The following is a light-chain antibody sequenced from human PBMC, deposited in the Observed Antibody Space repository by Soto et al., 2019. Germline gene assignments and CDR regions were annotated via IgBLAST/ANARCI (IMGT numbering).Light chain of an antibody. CDR1: QSVNNN. V-gene: IGKV3D-15*01. CDR2: GAS. Sequence: EIVMTQSPATLSVSPGERATLSCRTSQSVNNNLAWYQKKSGQAPRLLIYGASTRATGIPARFSGSGSGTKFTLTSSSLQSDDFAVYCYQQYNNWSSFGPGTKVDIK. CDR3: QQYNNWSS. J-gene: IGKJ3*01.